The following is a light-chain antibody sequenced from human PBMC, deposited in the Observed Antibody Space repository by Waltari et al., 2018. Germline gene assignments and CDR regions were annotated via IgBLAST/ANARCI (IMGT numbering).Light chain of an antibody. CDR3: QQSYNAPYT. J-gene: IGKJ2*01. CDR2: VAS. CDR1: QSIRNY. Sequence: DIQMTQSPSSLPASVVDRVTITCRSSQSIRNYLNWYQHKPGEAPKPLVYVASNLQRGVPSRFSGSGSETDFTLTISSLQLEDFATYYCQQSYNAPYTFGQGTNVEIK. V-gene: IGKV1-39*01.